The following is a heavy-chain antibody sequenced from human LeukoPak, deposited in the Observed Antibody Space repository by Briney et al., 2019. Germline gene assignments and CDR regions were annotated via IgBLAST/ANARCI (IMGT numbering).Heavy chain of an antibody. V-gene: IGHV1-2*02. J-gene: IGHJ4*02. Sequence: GASVKVSCKASGYTFTGYYMHWVRQAPGQGLEWMGWINPNSGGTNYAQKFQGRVTMTRDTSISTAYMELRSLRSDDTAVYYCAGVNYGGNSFDYWGQGTLVTVSS. CDR3: AGVNYGGNSFDY. D-gene: IGHD4-23*01. CDR2: INPNSGGT. CDR1: GYTFTGYY.